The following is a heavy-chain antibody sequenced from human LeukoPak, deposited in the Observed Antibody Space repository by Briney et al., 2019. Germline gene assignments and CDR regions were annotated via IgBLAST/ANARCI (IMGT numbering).Heavy chain of an antibody. D-gene: IGHD4-23*01. J-gene: IGHJ4*02. CDR1: GFTFNTYE. CDR2: ISSSGLTI. V-gene: IGHV3-48*03. CDR3: ARGPYGGPLDY. Sequence: GGSLRLSCAASGFTFNTYEMNWVRQAPGKGLEWVAYISSSGLTIYYADSVKGRFTISRDNANNSLYLQMNSLRAEDTALYYCARGPYGGPLDYWGQGTLVTVSS.